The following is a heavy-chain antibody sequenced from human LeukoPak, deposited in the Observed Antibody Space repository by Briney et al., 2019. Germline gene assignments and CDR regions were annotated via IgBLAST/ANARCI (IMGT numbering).Heavy chain of an antibody. CDR1: GFTFSSYA. CDR2: ISYDGSNK. CDR3: ARERHLGYCSGGSCSEFDY. J-gene: IGHJ4*02. V-gene: IGHV3-30-3*01. Sequence: GGSLRLSCAASGFTFSSYAMHWVRQAPGKGLEWVAVISYDGSNKYYADSVKGRFTISGDNSKNTLYLQMNSLRAEDTAVYYCARERHLGYCSGGSCSEFDYWGQGTLVTVSS. D-gene: IGHD2-15*01.